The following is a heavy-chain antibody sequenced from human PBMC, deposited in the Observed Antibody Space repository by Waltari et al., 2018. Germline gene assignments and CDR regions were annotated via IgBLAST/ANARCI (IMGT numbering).Heavy chain of an antibody. V-gene: IGHV3-7*01. J-gene: IGHJ4*02. Sequence: FSGAGGGWGRQNQGKGLQWVANINDEGSQKYYVDSVKGRFTISRDNARNSVYLQMNSLRVEDTAVYYCAKSRGFEYGGQGALITVSS. D-gene: IGHD2-2*01. CDR2: INDEGSQK. CDR1: FSGAG. CDR3: AKSRGFEY.